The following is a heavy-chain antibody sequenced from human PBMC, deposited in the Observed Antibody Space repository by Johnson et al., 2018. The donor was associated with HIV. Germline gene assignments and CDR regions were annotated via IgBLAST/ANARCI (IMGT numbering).Heavy chain of an antibody. CDR3: ARDGPRGSYGAFDI. D-gene: IGHD1-26*01. CDR1: GFTFSSYA. Sequence: VQLVESGGGLVQPGGSLRLSCAASGFTFSSYAMGWVRQAPGKGLEWVSSVSANGDSTYYADSVKGRFTISRDNPKNTLYLQMNSLRAEDTAIYYCARDGPRGSYGAFDIWGQGTMVTVSS. CDR2: VSANGDST. J-gene: IGHJ3*02. V-gene: IGHV3-23*04.